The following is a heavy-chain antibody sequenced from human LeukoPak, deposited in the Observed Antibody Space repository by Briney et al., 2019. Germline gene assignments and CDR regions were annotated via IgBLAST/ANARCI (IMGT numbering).Heavy chain of an antibody. Sequence: GGPLRLSCAASGSTFSSYSMNWVRQAPGKGLEWVSSISSSSSYIYYADSVKGRFTISRDNAKNSLYLQMNSLRAEDTAVYYCATLTGYYNVAVDYWGQGALVTVSS. J-gene: IGHJ4*02. CDR2: ISSSSSYI. CDR3: ATLTGYYNVAVDY. D-gene: IGHD3-9*01. V-gene: IGHV3-21*01. CDR1: GSTFSSYS.